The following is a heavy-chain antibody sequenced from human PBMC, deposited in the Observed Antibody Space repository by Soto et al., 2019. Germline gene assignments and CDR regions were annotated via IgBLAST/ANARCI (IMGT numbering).Heavy chain of an antibody. Sequence: PGGSLRLSCAASGFTFSSYGMHWVRQAPGKGLEWVAVIWCGGGNTYYADSVKGRFTISRDNSKNTLYLQMNSLRAEDTAVYYCAKGLGDTASTIDYWGQGTLVTVSS. CDR3: AKGLGDTASTIDY. V-gene: IGHV3-33*06. J-gene: IGHJ4*02. CDR2: IWCGGGNT. CDR1: GFTFSSYG. D-gene: IGHD5-18*01.